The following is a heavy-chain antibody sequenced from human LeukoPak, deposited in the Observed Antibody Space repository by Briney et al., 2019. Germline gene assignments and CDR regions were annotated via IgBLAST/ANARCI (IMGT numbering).Heavy chain of an antibody. D-gene: IGHD3-22*01. CDR1: GFTFSSYA. V-gene: IGHV3-23*01. CDR2: ISGSGGST. J-gene: IGHJ4*02. Sequence: GGSLRLSCAASGFTFSSYAMSWVRQAPGKGLEWVSAISGSGGSTYYADSVKGRFTISRDNSKNTLYLQMNSLRAEDTAVYCCAKAGVKTYYYDSSGYYYFDYWGQGTLVTVSS. CDR3: AKAGVKTYYYDSSGYYYFDY.